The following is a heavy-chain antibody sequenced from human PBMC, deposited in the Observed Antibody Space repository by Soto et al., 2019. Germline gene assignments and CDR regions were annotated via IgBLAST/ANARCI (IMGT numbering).Heavy chain of an antibody. V-gene: IGHV4-59*01. CDR1: GGSISSYY. D-gene: IGHD3-16*02. CDR3: ARGRFTMTGGVITTAWFDP. J-gene: IGHJ5*02. CDR2: ISNSGTS. Sequence: PSETLSLTCSVSGGSISSYYWNWIRQAPGKGLEWIGYISNSGTSYYNPSLRGRVTISADTSKNQFSLKMTSVTAADTAVYFCARGRFTMTGGVITTAWFDPWGPGTRVTVSS.